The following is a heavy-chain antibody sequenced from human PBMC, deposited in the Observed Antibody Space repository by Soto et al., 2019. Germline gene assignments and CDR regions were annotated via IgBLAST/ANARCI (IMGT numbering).Heavy chain of an antibody. D-gene: IGHD2-15*01. CDR3: ARVDLGYCSGGSCPTI. CDR2: IYYSGST. Sequence: QVQLQESGPGLVKPSETLSLTCTVSGGSISGYYWSWIRQPPGKGLEWIGYIYYSGSTNYNPSLKSRVTISVDTSKNHFSLKLSSVTAADTAVYYCARVDLGYCSGGSCPTIWGQGTMVTVSS. J-gene: IGHJ3*02. V-gene: IGHV4-59*01. CDR1: GGSISGYY.